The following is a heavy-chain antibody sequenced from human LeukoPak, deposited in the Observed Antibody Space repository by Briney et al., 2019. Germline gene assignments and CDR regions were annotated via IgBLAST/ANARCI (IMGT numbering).Heavy chain of an antibody. Sequence: ASVKVSCKASGYTFTSYYMHWVRQAPGQGLEWMGMIKCSDGTTTYAEKFQDRVTMTRDTSTTTVYLELSSLRSDDTAVYYCARAREPDYYYYMDVWGKGTTVTVSS. CDR2: IKCSDGTT. V-gene: IGHV1-46*01. D-gene: IGHD1-14*01. CDR1: GYTFTSYY. J-gene: IGHJ6*03. CDR3: ARAREPDYYYYMDV.